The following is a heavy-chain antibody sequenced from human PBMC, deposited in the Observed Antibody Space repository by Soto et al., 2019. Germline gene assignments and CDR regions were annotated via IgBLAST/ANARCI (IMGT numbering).Heavy chain of an antibody. D-gene: IGHD3-22*01. CDR1: GGSVSSGNYY. V-gene: IGHV4-61*01. CDR2: IYYSGST. J-gene: IGHJ4*02. Sequence: QVHLQESGPGLVKPSETLSLTCTVSGGSVSSGNYYWSWIRQSPGKGLEWIGYIYYSGSTNYNPSLKSRVTVSADTSKNQFSLKLSSMTAADTAVYFCARWNYDSSGRRFDYWGQGTLVTVSS. CDR3: ARWNYDSSGRRFDY.